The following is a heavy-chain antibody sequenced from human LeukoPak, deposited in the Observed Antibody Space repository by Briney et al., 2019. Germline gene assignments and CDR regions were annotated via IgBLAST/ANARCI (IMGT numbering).Heavy chain of an antibody. J-gene: IGHJ5*02. CDR1: GFTFSSYG. D-gene: IGHD4-11*01. Sequence: RGSLRLSCAASGFTFSSYGMSWVRQAPGKGLEWVSAISGSGGGGSTNYADSVRGRFTISRDNSKNTLYLQMNSLRAEDTALYYCAKGRFSNFDPWGQGTLVTVSS. CDR3: AKGRFSNFDP. CDR2: ISGSGGGGST. V-gene: IGHV3-23*01.